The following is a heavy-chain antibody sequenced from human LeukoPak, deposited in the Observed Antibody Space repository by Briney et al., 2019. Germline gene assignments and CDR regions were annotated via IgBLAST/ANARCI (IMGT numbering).Heavy chain of an antibody. CDR3: ARDTLYYYDSSGSAIQH. D-gene: IGHD3-22*01. CDR1: GFTFSSYS. Sequence: PGGSLRLSCAASGFTFSSYSMNWVRQAPGKGLEWVSSISSSSSYIYYADSVKGRFTISRDNAKNSLYLQMNSLRAEDTAVCYCARDTLYYYDSSGSAIQHWGQGTLVTVSS. CDR2: ISSSSSYI. V-gene: IGHV3-21*01. J-gene: IGHJ1*01.